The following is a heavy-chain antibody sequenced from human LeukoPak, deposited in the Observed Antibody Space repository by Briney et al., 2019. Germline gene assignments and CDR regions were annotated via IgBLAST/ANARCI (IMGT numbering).Heavy chain of an antibody. J-gene: IGHJ6*02. V-gene: IGHV3-23*01. D-gene: IGHD3-10*01. Sequence: PGGSLRLSCAASGFTFSSYSMNWVRQAPGKGLEWVSAISGSGGSTYYADSVKGRFTISRDNSKNTLYLQMNSLRAEDTAVYYCAKDKMVRGVPFYGMDVWGQGTTVTVSS. CDR2: ISGSGGST. CDR1: GFTFSSYS. CDR3: AKDKMVRGVPFYGMDV.